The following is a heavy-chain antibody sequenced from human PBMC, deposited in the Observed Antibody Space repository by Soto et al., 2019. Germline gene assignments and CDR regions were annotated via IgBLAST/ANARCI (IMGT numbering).Heavy chain of an antibody. J-gene: IGHJ6*02. CDR2: IYSGGDT. V-gene: IGHV3-53*01. Sequence: GSLRLSCAASGFSVSSDYMSWVRQAPGKGPEWVSLIYSGGDTYYADSVKGRFTISRDISSNTIYLHMTSLRADDTAIYYCTRAGSDPGNFYISNYYAMDVWGRGTTVTVSS. CDR1: GFSVSSDY. D-gene: IGHD3-10*01. CDR3: TRAGSDPGNFYISNYYAMDV.